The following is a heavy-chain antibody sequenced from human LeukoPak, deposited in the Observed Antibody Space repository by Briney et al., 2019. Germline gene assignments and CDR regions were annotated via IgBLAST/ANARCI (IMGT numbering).Heavy chain of an antibody. Sequence: GGSLRLSCTGSGFPFNMFAMNWVRQAPGKGLEWVGRSRNKAKSYTTEYAASVKGRFTISRDDSKNSLYLQINSLKTEDTAVYYCVRVNIIYYMDVRGKGTTVTVSS. D-gene: IGHD2/OR15-2a*01. CDR2: SRNKAKSYTT. J-gene: IGHJ6*03. V-gene: IGHV3-72*01. CDR1: GFPFNMFA. CDR3: VRVNIIYYMDV.